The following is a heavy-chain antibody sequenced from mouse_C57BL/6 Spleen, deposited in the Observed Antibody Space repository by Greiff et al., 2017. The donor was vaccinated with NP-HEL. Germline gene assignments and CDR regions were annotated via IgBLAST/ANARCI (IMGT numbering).Heavy chain of an antibody. Sequence: EVKLMESGGGLVKPGGSLKLSCAASGFTFSSYAMSWVRQTPEKRLEWVATISGGGSSIYYPDKVQGRFTISRDNAKNNLYLQMIHLKSEDTAMDNGASYDVRLSAMAYWGQGTSVTVSS. D-gene: IGHD2-3*01. CDR1: GFTFSSYA. CDR2: ISGGGSSI. V-gene: IGHV5-4*03. CDR3: ASYDVRLSAMAY. J-gene: IGHJ4*01.